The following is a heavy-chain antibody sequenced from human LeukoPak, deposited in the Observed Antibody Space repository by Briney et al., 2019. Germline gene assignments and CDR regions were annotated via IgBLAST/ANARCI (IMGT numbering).Heavy chain of an antibody. J-gene: IGHJ4*02. CDR2: MSSSGSGI. V-gene: IGHV3-11*01. CDR3: AKPLYGSGRSYFDY. D-gene: IGHD3-10*01. CDR1: GFTFSDYY. Sequence: GGSLRLSCVASGFTFSDYYMTWIRQAPGRGLEWVSYMSSSGSGIYYTESVKGRFTISRDNSKNTLYLQMNSLRAEDTAVYYCAKPLYGSGRSYFDYWGQGTLVTVSS.